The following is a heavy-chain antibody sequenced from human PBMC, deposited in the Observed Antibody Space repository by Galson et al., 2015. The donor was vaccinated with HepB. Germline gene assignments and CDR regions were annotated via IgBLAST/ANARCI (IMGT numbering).Heavy chain of an antibody. CDR3: AKGNNWGPSGDFDY. D-gene: IGHD7-27*01. Sequence: SLRLSCAASGFTFSSYAMHWVRQAPGKGLEWVTLISSDGIITYYADSVKGRFTISRDNSKNILYLQMNSLRAEDTAVFYCAKGNNWGPSGDFDYWGQGTLVTVSS. CDR1: GFTFSSYA. J-gene: IGHJ4*02. V-gene: IGHV3-30*18. CDR2: ISSDGIIT.